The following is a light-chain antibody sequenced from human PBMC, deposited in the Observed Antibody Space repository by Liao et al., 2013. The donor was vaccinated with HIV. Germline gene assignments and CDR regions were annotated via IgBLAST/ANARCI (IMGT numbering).Light chain of an antibody. Sequence: SYELTQPPSVSVSPGQTANIACSGEKLGDKYVCWYQVKPGQSPVLVIFQDRKRPSGIPERFSGSNSGNTATLTISRVEAGDEADYYCHVWESSPNRGVFGGGTKLTVL. CDR3: HVWESSPNRGV. J-gene: IGLJ3*02. CDR1: KLGDKY. V-gene: IGLV3-1*01. CDR2: QDR.